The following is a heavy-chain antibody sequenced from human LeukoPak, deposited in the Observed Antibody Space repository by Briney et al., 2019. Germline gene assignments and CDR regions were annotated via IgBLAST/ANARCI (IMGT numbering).Heavy chain of an antibody. CDR1: GGSFSGYY. Sequence: SETLSLTCAVYGGSFSGYYWSWIRQPPGKGLEWIGEINHSGSTNYNPSLKSRVTISVDTSKNQFSLKLISVTAADTAVYYCARGSPYFQDAFDIWGQGTMVTVSS. V-gene: IGHV4-34*01. CDR3: ARGSPYFQDAFDI. D-gene: IGHD2/OR15-2a*01. J-gene: IGHJ3*02. CDR2: INHSGST.